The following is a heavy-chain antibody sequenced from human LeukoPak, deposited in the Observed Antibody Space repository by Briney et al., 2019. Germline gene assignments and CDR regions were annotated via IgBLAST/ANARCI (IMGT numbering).Heavy chain of an antibody. CDR2: ITWNGDSK. CDR1: GFTFDDYG. Sequence: PGGSLRLSCTASGFTFDDYGMTWVRQAPGKGPEWVSGITWNGDSKGYADSVKGRFTISRDNARNSLYLQMNSLRAEDTALYYCARRYNSGRQVYCGMDVWGQGTAVTVSS. D-gene: IGHD6-19*01. V-gene: IGHV3-20*04. J-gene: IGHJ6*02. CDR3: ARRYNSGRQVYCGMDV.